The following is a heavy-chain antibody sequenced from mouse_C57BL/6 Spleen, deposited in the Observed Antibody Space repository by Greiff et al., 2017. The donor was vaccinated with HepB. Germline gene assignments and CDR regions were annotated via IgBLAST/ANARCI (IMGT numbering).Heavy chain of an antibody. Sequence: QVQLKQPGAELVRPGSSVKLSCKASGYTFTSYWMHWVKQRPIQGLEWIGNIDPSDSETHYDQKFKDKATLTVDKSSSTAYMQLSSLTSEDSAVYYCAREGIYYGNSYWYFDVWGTGTTVTVSS. D-gene: IGHD2-1*01. CDR2: IDPSDSET. CDR1: GYTFTSYW. J-gene: IGHJ1*03. CDR3: AREGIYYGNSYWYFDV. V-gene: IGHV1-52*01.